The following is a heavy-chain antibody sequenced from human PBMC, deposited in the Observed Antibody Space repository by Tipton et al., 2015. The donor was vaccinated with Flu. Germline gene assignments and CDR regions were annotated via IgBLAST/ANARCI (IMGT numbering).Heavy chain of an antibody. CDR2: IYTSGST. Sequence: TLSLTCTVSGGSISSGSYYWTWIRQPAGKGLEWIGRIYTSGSTNYNPSLKSRVTISVDTSKNQFSLKLTSVTAADTAVYCCARVKTAAGSWCDPWGQGTLVAVSS. CDR3: ARVKTAAGSWCDP. V-gene: IGHV4-61*02. D-gene: IGHD6-13*01. CDR1: GGSISSGSYY. J-gene: IGHJ5*02.